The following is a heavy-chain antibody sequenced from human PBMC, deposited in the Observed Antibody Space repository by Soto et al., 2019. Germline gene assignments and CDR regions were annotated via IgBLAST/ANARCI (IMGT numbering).Heavy chain of an antibody. CDR1: GGSISSSSYY. CDR3: ARLSIAVGYFDY. D-gene: IGHD6-19*01. Sequence: SETLSLTCTVSGGSISSSSYYWGWIRQPPGKGLEWIGSIYYSGSTYYNPSLKSRVTISVDTSKNQFSLKLSSVTAADTAVYYCARLSIAVGYFDYWGQGTLVTVSS. CDR2: IYYSGST. J-gene: IGHJ4*02. V-gene: IGHV4-39*01.